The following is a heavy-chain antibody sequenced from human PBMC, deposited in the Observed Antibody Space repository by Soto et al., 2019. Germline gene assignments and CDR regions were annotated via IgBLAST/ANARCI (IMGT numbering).Heavy chain of an antibody. Sequence: GLLSLSCAASGFTLRSNSMNWVRQAPGKGLEWVSYISGSSTTIKYADSVKGRFTISRDNAKDSLHLQMNSLRDEDTALYYCARIPKYHDSRGYFDAFDIWGQGTMVTVSS. CDR1: GFTLRSNS. CDR2: ISGSSTTI. CDR3: ARIPKYHDSRGYFDAFDI. D-gene: IGHD3-22*01. V-gene: IGHV3-48*02. J-gene: IGHJ3*02.